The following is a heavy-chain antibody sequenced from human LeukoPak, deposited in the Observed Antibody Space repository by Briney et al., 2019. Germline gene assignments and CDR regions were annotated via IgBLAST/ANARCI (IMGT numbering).Heavy chain of an antibody. CDR2: IKSKTDGATT. CDR1: GFTFSNTW. Sequence: GGSLRPSCAASGFTFSNTWLIWVRQAPGKGLEWVGRIKSKTDGATTDYAAPVKGRFTISRDDSKNVVYLEMNSLKTDDTGVYYCTFWGGLTGDYYFDYWGQGSLVTVSS. CDR3: TFWGGLTGDYYFDY. D-gene: IGHD7-27*01. J-gene: IGHJ4*02. V-gene: IGHV3-15*01.